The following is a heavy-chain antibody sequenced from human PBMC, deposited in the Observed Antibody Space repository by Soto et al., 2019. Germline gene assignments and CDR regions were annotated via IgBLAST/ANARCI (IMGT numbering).Heavy chain of an antibody. D-gene: IGHD1-26*01. V-gene: IGHV3-15*07. Sequence: GGSLRLSCAASGFIFSNAWISWVRQAPGKGLEWVGRVKSKTDGGTTDFAAPVKGRFAISRDDSKNMVYLEMNSLKTEDTAIYYCTKDSYFTNKIVRFAYGGHGTLVPVSS. J-gene: IGHJ4*01. CDR2: VKSKTDGGTT. CDR3: TKDSYFTNKIVRFAY. CDR1: GFIFSNAW.